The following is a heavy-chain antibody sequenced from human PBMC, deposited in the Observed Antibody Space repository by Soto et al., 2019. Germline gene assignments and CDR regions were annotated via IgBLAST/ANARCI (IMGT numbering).Heavy chain of an antibody. J-gene: IGHJ6*02. D-gene: IGHD3-3*01. V-gene: IGHV3-23*01. Sequence: EVPLLESGGGLVQPGGSLRLSCAASGFTFSSYAMTWVRQAPGKGLEWVSVISGSGGATYYADSVKGRFTISRDNFKNTLYLQMNSLRAEDTAIYYCAKWEFFGVVISYGMDVWGQGTTVTVSS. CDR2: ISGSGGAT. CDR3: AKWEFFGVVISYGMDV. CDR1: GFTFSSYA.